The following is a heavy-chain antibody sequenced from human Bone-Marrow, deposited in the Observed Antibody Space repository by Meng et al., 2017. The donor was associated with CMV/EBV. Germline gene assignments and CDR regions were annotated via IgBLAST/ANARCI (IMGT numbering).Heavy chain of an antibody. V-gene: IGHV3-15*01. J-gene: IGHJ4*02. CDR2: IKSQTDGGTT. CDR3: TTDGLDYDSSGYYWGFDY. CDR1: NAW. D-gene: IGHD3-22*01. Sequence: NAWMSLVRQAPGKGLEWVGRIKSQTDGGTTDYAAPVKGRFTISRDDSKNTLYLQMNSLKTEDTAVYYCTTDGLDYDSSGYYWGFDYWGQGTLVTVSS.